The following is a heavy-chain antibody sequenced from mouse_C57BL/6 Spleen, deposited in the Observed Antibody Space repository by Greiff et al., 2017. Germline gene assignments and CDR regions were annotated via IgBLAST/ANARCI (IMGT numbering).Heavy chain of an antibody. CDR2: ISSGSSTI. Sequence: VQLKESGGGLVKPGGSLKLSCAASGFTFSDYGMHWVRQAPEKGLEWVAYISSGSSTIYYADTVKGRFTISRDNAKNTLFLQMTSLRSEDTAMYYCARLGWYAMDYWGQGTSATVSS. D-gene: IGHD4-1*01. CDR3: ARLGWYAMDY. J-gene: IGHJ4*01. V-gene: IGHV5-17*01. CDR1: GFTFSDYG.